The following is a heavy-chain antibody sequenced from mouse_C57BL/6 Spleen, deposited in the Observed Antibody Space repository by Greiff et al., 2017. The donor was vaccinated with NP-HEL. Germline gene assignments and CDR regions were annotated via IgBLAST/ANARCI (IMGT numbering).Heavy chain of an antibody. CDR3: AREDDYGGWFAY. CDR1: GYSITSGYY. CDR2: ISYDGSN. V-gene: IGHV3-6*01. Sequence: EVKVEESGPGLVKPSQSLSLTCSVTGYSITSGYYWNWIRQFPGNKLEWMGYISYDGSNNYNPSLKNRISITRDTSKNQFFLKLNSVTTEDTATYYCAREDDYGGWFAYWGQGTLVTVSA. D-gene: IGHD2-4*01. J-gene: IGHJ3*01.